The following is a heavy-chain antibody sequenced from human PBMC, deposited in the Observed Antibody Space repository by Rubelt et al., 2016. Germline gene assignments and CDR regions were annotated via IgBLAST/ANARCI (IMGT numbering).Heavy chain of an antibody. V-gene: IGHV1-69*04. CDR3: ARDYCSGGSCYSVFDY. CDR1: GGTFSSYA. D-gene: IGHD2-15*01. Sequence: QVQLVQSGAEVKKPGSSVKVSCKASGGTFSSYAISWARQAPGQGLEWMGRIIPILGIANYAQKFQGRVTITADKSTSTAYMELSSLRSEDTAVYCCARDYCSGGSCYSVFDYWGQGTLVTVSS. CDR2: IIPILGIA. J-gene: IGHJ4*02.